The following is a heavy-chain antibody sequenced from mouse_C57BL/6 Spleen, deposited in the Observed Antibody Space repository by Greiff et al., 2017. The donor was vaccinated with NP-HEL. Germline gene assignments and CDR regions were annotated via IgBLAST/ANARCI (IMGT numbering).Heavy chain of an antibody. CDR2: IWSGGST. J-gene: IGHJ4*01. CDR1: GFSLTSYG. V-gene: IGHV2-2*01. CDR3: ARNYYYGSSPYAMDY. Sequence: QVQLQQSGPGLVQPSQSLSITCTVSGFSLTSYGVHWVRQSPGKGLEWLGVIWSGGSTDYNAAFISRLSISKDNFKSQVFFTMNSLQADDTAIYYCARNYYYGSSPYAMDYWGQGTSVTVSS. D-gene: IGHD1-1*01.